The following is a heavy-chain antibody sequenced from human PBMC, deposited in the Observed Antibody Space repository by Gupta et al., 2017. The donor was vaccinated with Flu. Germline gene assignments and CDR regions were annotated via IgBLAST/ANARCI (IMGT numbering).Heavy chain of an antibody. CDR1: GYTFTYPY. J-gene: IGHJ4*02. CDR2: ITIYNGNL. CDR3: VRSSLSGSYYHVDS. V-gene: IGHV1-45*02. D-gene: IGHD1-26*01. Sequence: SGYTFTYPYLHWVRQAPGHALEWMGWITIYNGNLKYARKFRDRLTIIRDMSLSTVYMDLTNLSSEDTAMYFCVRSSLSGSYYHVDSWGQGTQVAVAS.